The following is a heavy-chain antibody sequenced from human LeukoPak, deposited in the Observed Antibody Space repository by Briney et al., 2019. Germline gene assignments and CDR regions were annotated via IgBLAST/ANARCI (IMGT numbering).Heavy chain of an antibody. V-gene: IGHV3-15*01. CDR3: TTAPGYYDYVWGSYQEY. CDR1: GFTFSNAW. J-gene: IGHJ4*02. D-gene: IGHD3-16*02. Sequence: GGSLRLSCAASGFTFSNAWMSWVHQAPGKGLEWVGRIKSKTDGGTTDYAAPVKGRFTISRDDSKNTLYLQMNSLKTEDTAVYYCTTAPGYYDYVWGSYQEYWGQGTLVTVSS. CDR2: IKSKTDGGTT.